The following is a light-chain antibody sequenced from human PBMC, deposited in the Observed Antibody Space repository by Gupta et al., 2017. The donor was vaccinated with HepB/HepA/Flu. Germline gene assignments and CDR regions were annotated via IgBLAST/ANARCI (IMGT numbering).Light chain of an antibody. V-gene: IGKV4-1*01. CDR2: WAS. J-gene: IGKJ1*01. Sequence: DIVMTQSPDSLAVSLGERATINCKSSQSVLYSSNNKNYLAWYQQKPGQPPKLLIYWASTRESGVPHRFSGSGSGTDFTLTISSLQAEDVAVYYCQQYYSSWTFGQGTKVEIK. CDR1: QSVLYSSNNKNY. CDR3: QQYYSSWT.